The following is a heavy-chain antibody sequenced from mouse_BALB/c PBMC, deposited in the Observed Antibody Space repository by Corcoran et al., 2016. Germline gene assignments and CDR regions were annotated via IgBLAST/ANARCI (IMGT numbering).Heavy chain of an antibody. Sequence: DVQLQESGPGLVKPSQSLSLTCSVTGYSITSGYYWNWIRQFPGNKLEWMGYISYGGSNNYNPSLKNLSSINRDTSKNQFFLKVNSVTTEDTATYYCARDRVFAYWGQGTLVTVSA. CDR2: ISYGGSN. V-gene: IGHV3-6*02. D-gene: IGHD3-3*01. J-gene: IGHJ3*01. CDR3: ARDRVFAY. CDR1: GYSITSGYY.